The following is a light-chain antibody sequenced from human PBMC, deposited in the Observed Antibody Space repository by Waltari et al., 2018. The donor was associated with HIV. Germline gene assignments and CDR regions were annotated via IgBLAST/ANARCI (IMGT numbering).Light chain of an antibody. CDR3: CSYAGAYTYV. CDR2: EVS. CDR1: SSDIGYFDY. Sequence: QSALTQPRSVSGSPGQSVTISCTGTSSDIGYFDYVSCYQQYPGKAPKVIIYEVSQRPSGVPDRFTASKSGITASLTSSGLQDEDEAHYYCCSYAGAYTYVFGTGTKVTVL. V-gene: IGLV2-11*01. J-gene: IGLJ1*01.